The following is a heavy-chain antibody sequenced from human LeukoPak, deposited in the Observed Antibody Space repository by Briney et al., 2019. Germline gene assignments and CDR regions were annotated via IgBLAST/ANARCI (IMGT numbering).Heavy chain of an antibody. CDR1: GYTFTSYD. Sequence: ASVKVSCKASGYTFTSYDINWVRQATGQGLEWMGWMNPNSGNTGYAQKFQGRVTMTRNTSISTAYMELSSLRSEDTAVYYCARGQMVRGVFSYYYYYCMDVWGKGTTVTISS. CDR2: MNPNSGNT. CDR3: ARGQMVRGVFSYYYYYCMDV. D-gene: IGHD3-10*01. J-gene: IGHJ6*03. V-gene: IGHV1-8*01.